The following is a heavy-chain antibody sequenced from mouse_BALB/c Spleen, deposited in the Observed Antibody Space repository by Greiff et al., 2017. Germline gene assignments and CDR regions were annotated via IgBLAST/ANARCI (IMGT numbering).Heavy chain of an antibody. CDR1: GFTFSSYA. Sequence: EVQGVESGGGLVKPGGSLKLSCAASGFTFSSYAMSWVRQSPEKRLEWVAEISSGGSYTYYPDTVTGRFTISRDNAKNTLYLEMSSLRSEDTAMYYCARAGVRQGYAMDYWGQGTSVTVSS. V-gene: IGHV5-9-4*01. D-gene: IGHD2-14*01. CDR3: ARAGVRQGYAMDY. CDR2: ISSGGSYT. J-gene: IGHJ4*01.